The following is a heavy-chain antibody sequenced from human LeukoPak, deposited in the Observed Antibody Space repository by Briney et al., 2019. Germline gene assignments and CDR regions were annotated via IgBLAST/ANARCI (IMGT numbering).Heavy chain of an antibody. CDR3: AKDQAAPAGY. CDR2: ISGTGGSA. Sequence: GGSLRLSCAASGFTFSSYAMSWVRQAPGKGLEWISTISGTGGSAYYADSVKGRFTISRDNSKSTLSLQMNSLRAEDTAVYYCAKDQAAPAGYWGQGTLVTVSS. D-gene: IGHD6-13*01. J-gene: IGHJ4*02. CDR1: GFTFSSYA. V-gene: IGHV3-23*01.